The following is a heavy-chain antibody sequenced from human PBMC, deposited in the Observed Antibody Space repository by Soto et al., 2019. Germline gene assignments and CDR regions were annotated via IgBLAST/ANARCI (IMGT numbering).Heavy chain of an antibody. J-gene: IGHJ6*02. CDR1: GFTFSSYS. CDR2: ISSSSSYI. V-gene: IGHV3-21*01. CDR3: AGRSRSAYYRPSYYYGMDV. D-gene: IGHD3-3*01. Sequence: PGGSLRLSCAASGFTFSSYSMNWVRQAPGKGLEWVSSISSSSSYIYYADSVKGRFAISRDNAKNSLYLQMNSLRAEDTAVYYCAGRSRSAYYRPSYYYGMDVWGQGTTVTVSS.